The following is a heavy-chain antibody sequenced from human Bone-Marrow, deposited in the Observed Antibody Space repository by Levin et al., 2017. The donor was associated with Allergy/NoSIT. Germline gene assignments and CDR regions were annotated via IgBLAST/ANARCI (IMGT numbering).Heavy chain of an antibody. J-gene: IGHJ4*02. V-gene: IGHV3-74*01. CDR2: INSDGGSA. CDR1: GFTFSNYW. CDR3: AREGLFMVRVFDY. Sequence: ASVKVSCAASGFTFSNYWMHWVRQDPGKGLVWVARINSDGGSAYYADSVKGRFTISRDNAENSLYLQMNSLRAEDTAIYYCAREGLFMVRVFDYWGRGTLVTVSS. D-gene: IGHD3-10*01.